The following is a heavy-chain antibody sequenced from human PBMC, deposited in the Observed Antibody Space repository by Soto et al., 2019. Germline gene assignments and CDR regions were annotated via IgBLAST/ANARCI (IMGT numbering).Heavy chain of an antibody. CDR3: ARDARYHGSGSYYYYAMDV. CDR1: SGSITSGAYY. CDR2: IHYTGST. J-gene: IGHJ6*02. V-gene: IGHV4-31*03. Sequence: SETLSLTCTVSSGSITSGAYYWSWMRQYHGKGLEWIGYIHYTGSTYYNPSLKSRLTISIDTSENQFSLKLSSVTAADTAVYYCARDARYHGSGSYYYYAMDVWGQGTKVT. D-gene: IGHD3-10*01.